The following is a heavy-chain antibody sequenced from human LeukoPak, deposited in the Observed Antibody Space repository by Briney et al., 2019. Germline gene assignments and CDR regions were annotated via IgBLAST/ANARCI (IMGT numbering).Heavy chain of an antibody. D-gene: IGHD5-12*01. J-gene: IGHJ5*02. V-gene: IGHV4-39*01. CDR3: ARHVVDIVATAPSSFDP. CDR1: GGSISSSSYY. Sequence: SETLSLTCTVSGGSISSSSYYWGWIRQPPGKGLEWIGSIYYSGSTYYNPSLKSRVTISVDTSKNQFSLKLSSVTAADTAVYYCARHVVDIVATAPSSFDPWGQGTLVTVSS. CDR2: IYYSGST.